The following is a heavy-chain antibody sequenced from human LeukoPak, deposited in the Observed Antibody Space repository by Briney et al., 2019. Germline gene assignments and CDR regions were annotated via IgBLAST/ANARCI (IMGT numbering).Heavy chain of an antibody. V-gene: IGHV1-69*13. CDR3: AASSRLGRDYYDSSGYYLRDYYYGMDV. Sequence: ASVKVSCKASGGTFSSYAISWVRQAPGQGLEWMGGIIPIFGTANYAQKFQGRVTITADESTSTAYMELSSLRSEDTAVYYCAASSRLGRDYYDSSGYYLRDYYYGMDVWGQGTTVTVSS. CDR1: GGTFSSYA. D-gene: IGHD3-22*01. J-gene: IGHJ6*02. CDR2: IIPIFGTA.